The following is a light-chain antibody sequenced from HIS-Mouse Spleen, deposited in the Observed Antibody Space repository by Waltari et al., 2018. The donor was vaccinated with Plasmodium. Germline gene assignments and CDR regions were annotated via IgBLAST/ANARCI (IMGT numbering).Light chain of an antibody. CDR1: QSVSSN. CDR2: GAS. CDR3: QQYNNPRTT. J-gene: IGKJ2*01. Sequence: EIVMTQSPATLSVSPGARVTLSCRASQSVSSNLAWYQQKPGQAPRLLIYGASTRATGIPARFSGSGSGTEFTLTISSLQSEDFAVYYCQQYNNPRTTFGQGTKLEIK. V-gene: IGKV3-15*01.